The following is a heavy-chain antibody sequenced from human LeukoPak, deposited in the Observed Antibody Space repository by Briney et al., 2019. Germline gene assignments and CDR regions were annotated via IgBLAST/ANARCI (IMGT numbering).Heavy chain of an antibody. V-gene: IGHV4-59*01. D-gene: IGHD4/OR15-4a*01. CDR3: ARGNTAMVPYYFDF. J-gene: IGHJ4*02. Sequence: SETLSLTCAVYGGSFSGYYWSWIRQPPGKGLEWIGYIHYSGSTNYNPSLKSRVTISVDTSESQFSLKLSSVTAADTAVYYCARGNTAMVPYYFDFWGQGTLVTVSS. CDR1: GGSFSGYY. CDR2: IHYSGST.